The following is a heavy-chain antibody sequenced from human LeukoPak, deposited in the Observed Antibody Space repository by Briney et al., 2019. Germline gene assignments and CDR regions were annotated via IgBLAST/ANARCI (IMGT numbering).Heavy chain of an antibody. J-gene: IGHJ4*02. V-gene: IGHV1-18*04. CDR3: ARDRAQETLGVFFWHF. Sequence: VASVKASCKASGYTFTSYYMHWVRQAPGQGLEWMGWISAYNGNTNYAQRLQGRVTMTTDTSTNTAYMELRSLRSDDTAVYYCARDRAQETLGVFFWHFWGQGTLVTVSS. D-gene: IGHD1-26*01. CDR2: ISAYNGNT. CDR1: GYTFTSYY.